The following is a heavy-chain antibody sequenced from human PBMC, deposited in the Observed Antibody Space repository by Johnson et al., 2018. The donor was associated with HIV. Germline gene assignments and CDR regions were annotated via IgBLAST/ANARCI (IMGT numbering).Heavy chain of an antibody. CDR2: IYSGSNT. Sequence: VQLVESGGGVVQSGGSLSLSCGASGFSVSNNYMSWVRQAPGKGLEWVSVIYSGSNTYYADSVKGRFTISRDNSKNTLYLQMNSLRAEDTAVYYCARGMYGDAFDIWGQGTMVTVSS. CDR1: GFSVSNNY. V-gene: IGHV3-66*01. CDR3: ARGMYGDAFDI. J-gene: IGHJ3*02. D-gene: IGHD2-8*01.